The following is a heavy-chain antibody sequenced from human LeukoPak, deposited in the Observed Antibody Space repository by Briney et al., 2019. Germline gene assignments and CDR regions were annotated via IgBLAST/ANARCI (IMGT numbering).Heavy chain of an antibody. Sequence: GGSLRLSCAASGFTFSSYGMSWVRQAPGKGLEWVSAISGSGGSTYYADSVKGRFTISRDNSKSTLYLQMNSLRAEDTAVYYCAKDSCSSISCHVFDYWGQGTLVTVSS. CDR3: AKDSCSSISCHVFDY. CDR2: ISGSGGST. V-gene: IGHV3-23*01. CDR1: GFTFSSYG. D-gene: IGHD2-2*01. J-gene: IGHJ4*02.